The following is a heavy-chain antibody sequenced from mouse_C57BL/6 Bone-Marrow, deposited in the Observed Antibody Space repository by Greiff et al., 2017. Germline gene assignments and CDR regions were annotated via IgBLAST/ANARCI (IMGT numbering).Heavy chain of an antibody. CDR3: AGDGYYVWFAY. CDR1: GYSITSGYY. D-gene: IGHD2-3*01. Sequence: EVQVVESGPGLVKPSQSLSLTCSVTGYSITSGYYWNWIRQFPGNKLEWMGYISYDGSNNYNPSLKNRISITRDTSKNQFFLKLNSVTTEDTATYYCAGDGYYVWFAYWGQGTLVTVSA. J-gene: IGHJ3*01. V-gene: IGHV3-6*01. CDR2: ISYDGSN.